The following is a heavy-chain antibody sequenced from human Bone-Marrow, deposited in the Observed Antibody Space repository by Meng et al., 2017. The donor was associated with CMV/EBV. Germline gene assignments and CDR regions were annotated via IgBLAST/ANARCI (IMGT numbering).Heavy chain of an antibody. Sequence: GESLKISCAASGFTFSDYYMSWIRQAPGKGLEWVSAISGSGGSTYYADSVKGRFTISRDNSKNTLYLQMNSLRAEDTAVYYCAKGALAAAGLIDYWGQGTRVTVSS. CDR1: GFTFSDYY. D-gene: IGHD6-13*01. CDR3: AKGALAAAGLIDY. CDR2: ISGSGGST. V-gene: IGHV3-23*01. J-gene: IGHJ4*02.